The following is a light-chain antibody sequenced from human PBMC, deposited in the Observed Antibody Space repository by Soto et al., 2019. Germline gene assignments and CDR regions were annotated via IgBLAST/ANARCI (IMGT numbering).Light chain of an antibody. CDR3: HQYIQWPLT. Sequence: IVRTQSPDTLSLSPGERATLSCRAGQGVTTNFAWYQQQSGQSPRLLIYDASTRATGVPASFSGSGSGTEFTLTISSLQSEDFAVYYCHQYIQWPLTFGGGTKVDI. J-gene: IGKJ4*01. CDR2: DAS. V-gene: IGKV3-15*01. CDR1: QGVTTN.